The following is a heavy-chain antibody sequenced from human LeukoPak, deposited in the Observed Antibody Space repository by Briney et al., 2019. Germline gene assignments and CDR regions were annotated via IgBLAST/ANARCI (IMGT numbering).Heavy chain of an antibody. CDR2: IYSSGSA. CDR3: ARKPIVNSAWYYFDY. CDR1: GGSVNSGAYY. Sequence: SETLSLTCTVSGGSVNSGAYYWSWIRQPPGKGLEWIGNIYSSGSAYYNPSLKSRVTMPVDTSKNQFSLELSSVTAADTAVYYCARKPIVNSAWYYFDYWGQGTLVTVSS. J-gene: IGHJ4*02. V-gene: IGHV4-39*07. D-gene: IGHD3-22*01.